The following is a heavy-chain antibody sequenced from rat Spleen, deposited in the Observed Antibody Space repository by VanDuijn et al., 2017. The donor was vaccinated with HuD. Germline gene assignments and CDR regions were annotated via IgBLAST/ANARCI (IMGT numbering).Heavy chain of an antibody. V-gene: IGHV5-29*01. D-gene: IGHD1-9*01. CDR2: ISYGDSSGHSGT. Sequence: EVQLVESGGGLVRPERSLKLSCAASGFTFSAYGLAWVRQAPTKGLEWVTTISYGDSSGHSGTYYRDSVKGRFTISRDNAKSTLSLQMDSLRSEDTATYYCARRHYGYTDYFDYWGQGVMVTVSS. J-gene: IGHJ2*01. CDR1: GFTFSAYG. CDR3: ARRHYGYTDYFDY.